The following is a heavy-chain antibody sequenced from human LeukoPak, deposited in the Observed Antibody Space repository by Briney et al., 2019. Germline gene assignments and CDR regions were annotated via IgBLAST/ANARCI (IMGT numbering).Heavy chain of an antibody. V-gene: IGHV3-23*01. CDR2: ISGSGGRT. Sequence: GXSLRLSCAAAGFTFSSYAMSWVRQAPGKGVEWGSAISGSGGRTYYEDSVKGGFTISRENTKNTMCVKMNRLREEETAVYFCAKGREVDYYDSSGYYYDYWGQGTLVTVSS. J-gene: IGHJ4*02. CDR1: GFTFSSYA. D-gene: IGHD3-22*01. CDR3: AKGREVDYYDSSGYYYDY.